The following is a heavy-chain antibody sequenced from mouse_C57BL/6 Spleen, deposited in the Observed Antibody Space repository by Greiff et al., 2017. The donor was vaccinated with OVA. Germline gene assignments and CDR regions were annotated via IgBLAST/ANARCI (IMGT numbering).Heavy chain of an antibody. Sequence: QVQLQQPGAELVKPGASVKLSCKASGYTFTSYWMQWVKQRPGQGLEWIGEIDPSDSYTNYNQKFKGKATLTVDTSSSTAYMQLSSLTSEDSAGYYCARRDSSGYVYYAMDYWGQGTSVTVSS. CDR3: ARRDSSGYVYYAMDY. CDR2: IDPSDSYT. V-gene: IGHV1-50*01. CDR1: GYTFTSYW. J-gene: IGHJ4*01. D-gene: IGHD3-2*02.